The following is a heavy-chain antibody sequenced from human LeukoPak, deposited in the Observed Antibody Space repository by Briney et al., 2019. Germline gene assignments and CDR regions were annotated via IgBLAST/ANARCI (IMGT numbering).Heavy chain of an antibody. CDR3: ARGSPEILRSYYYYYMDV. CDR2: LYSGGST. CDR1: GLTVSSNY. J-gene: IGHJ6*03. V-gene: IGHV3-53*01. D-gene: IGHD4-17*01. Sequence: GGSLGLFCGASGLTVSSNYMSWARQAPGKGLEGVSVLYSGGSTYYADSVKSRFTISRDNSKNTLYLQMNSLRAEGTAVYYCARGSPEILRSYYYYYMDVWGKGTTVTVSS.